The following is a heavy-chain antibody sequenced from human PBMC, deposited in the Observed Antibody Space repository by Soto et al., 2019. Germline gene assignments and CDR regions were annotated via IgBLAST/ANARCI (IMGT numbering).Heavy chain of an antibody. CDR3: ARGVLTVAGPPYYYYYYGMDV. D-gene: IGHD6-19*01. V-gene: IGHV4-34*01. J-gene: IGHJ6*02. CDR2: INHSGST. CDR1: GGSFSGYY. Sequence: SETLSLTCAVYGGSFSGYYWSWIRQPPGKGLEWIGEINHSGSTNYNPSLKSRVTISVDTSKNQFSLKLSSVTAADTAVYYRARGVLTVAGPPYYYYYYGMDVWGQGTTVTV.